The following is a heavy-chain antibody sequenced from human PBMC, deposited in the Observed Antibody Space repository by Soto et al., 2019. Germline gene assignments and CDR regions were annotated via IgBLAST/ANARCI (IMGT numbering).Heavy chain of an antibody. V-gene: IGHV1-69*13. D-gene: IGHD3-22*01. CDR3: ATDYYDSSGYYY. CDR2: IIPIFGTA. CDR1: EGTFSSYA. Sequence: QVQLVQSGAEVKKPGSTVKVSCKASEGTFSSYAISWVRQAPGQGLEWMGGIIPIFGTANYAQKFQGRVTITADESTSTAYMELSSLRSEDTAVYYCATDYYDSSGYYYWGQGTLVTVSS. J-gene: IGHJ4*02.